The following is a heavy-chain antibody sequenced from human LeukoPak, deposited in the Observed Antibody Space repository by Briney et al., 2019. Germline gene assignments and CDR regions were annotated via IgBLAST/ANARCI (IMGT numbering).Heavy chain of an antibody. CDR3: ARAEGPTYYYDSSGYYQAAFDI. CDR1: GGSISSGGYY. V-gene: IGHV4-31*03. CDR2: IYYSGST. J-gene: IGHJ3*02. D-gene: IGHD3-22*01. Sequence: SETLSLTCTVSGGSISSGGYYWSWIRQHPGKGLEWIGYIYYSGSTYYNPSLKSRVTISVDTPKNQFSLKLSSVTAADTAVYYCARAEGPTYYYDSSGYYQAAFDIWGQGTMVTVSS.